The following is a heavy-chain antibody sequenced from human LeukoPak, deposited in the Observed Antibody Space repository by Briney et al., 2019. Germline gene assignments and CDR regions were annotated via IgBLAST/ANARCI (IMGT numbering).Heavy chain of an antibody. D-gene: IGHD2-2*01. J-gene: IGHJ6*03. V-gene: IGHV4-59*01. CDR3: ARVVVVPDAFYYYYMDV. Sequence: SETLSLTCTVSGGSIRSYYWTWIRQPPGKGLEWIGYIKDSGSTNYNPSLQSRVTISVDTSKNQFSLKLTSVTAADTALYYCARVVVVPDAFYYYYMDVWGKGTTVIVSS. CDR2: IKDSGST. CDR1: GGSIRSYY.